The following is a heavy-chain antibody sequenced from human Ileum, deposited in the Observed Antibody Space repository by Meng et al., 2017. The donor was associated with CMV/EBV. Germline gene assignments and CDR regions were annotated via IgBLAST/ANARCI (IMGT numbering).Heavy chain of an antibody. J-gene: IGHJ5*02. CDR2: IYSSGST. V-gene: IGHV4-4*07. D-gene: IGHD2-2*01. CDR1: GGSISNYY. Sequence: QAQLQAWGPGLVNPSGTLSLTCTVSGGSISNYYWNWIRKPAGKGLEWIGRIYSSGSTKYNPSLKSRVTMSVDTSQNQFSLKLNSVTAADTAVYYCARDREWGCTSSSCQTNWFDPWGQGTLVTVSS. CDR3: ARDREWGCTSSSCQTNWFDP.